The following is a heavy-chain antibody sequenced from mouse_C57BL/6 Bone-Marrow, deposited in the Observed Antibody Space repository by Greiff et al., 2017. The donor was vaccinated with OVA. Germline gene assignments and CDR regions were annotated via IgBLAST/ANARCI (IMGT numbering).Heavy chain of an antibody. J-gene: IGHJ3*01. CDR2: IDPETGGT. CDR3: TRIEGNSLFAY. V-gene: IGHV1-15*01. D-gene: IGHD2-1*01. Sequence: VKLMESGAELVRPGASVTLSCKASGYTFTDYEMHWVKQTPVHGLEWIGAIDPETGGTAYNQKFKGKAILTADKSSSTAYMELRSLTSEDSAVYYCTRIEGNSLFAYWGQGTLVTVSA. CDR1: GYTFTDYE.